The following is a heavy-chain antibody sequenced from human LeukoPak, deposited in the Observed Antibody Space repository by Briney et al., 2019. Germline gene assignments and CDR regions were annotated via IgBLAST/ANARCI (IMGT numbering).Heavy chain of an antibody. Sequence: GGSLRLSCAASGFTFSSYSMNWVRQAPGKGLEWVSSISSSSSYIYYADSVKGRFTISRDNAKNSLYLQMNSLRAKDTAVYYCARIPQEEGATNYWGQGTLVTVSS. D-gene: IGHD1-26*01. J-gene: IGHJ4*02. CDR1: GFTFSSYS. CDR3: ARIPQEEGATNY. CDR2: ISSSSSYI. V-gene: IGHV3-21*01.